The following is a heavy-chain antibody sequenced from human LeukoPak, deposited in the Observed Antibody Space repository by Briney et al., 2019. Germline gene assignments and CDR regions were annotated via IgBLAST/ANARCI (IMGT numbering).Heavy chain of an antibody. D-gene: IGHD6-13*01. CDR2: ISGSGSST. V-gene: IGHV3-23*01. J-gene: IGHJ4*02. Sequence: GESLRLSCAASGFTFGSYAMNWVRQAPGKGLEWVSTISGSGSSTYYTDSVRGRFTISRDNSKNTLYLQMNSLRAEDTALYYCARIPMAAGAYYFDYWGQGTLVFVSS. CDR1: GFTFGSYA. CDR3: ARIPMAAGAYYFDY.